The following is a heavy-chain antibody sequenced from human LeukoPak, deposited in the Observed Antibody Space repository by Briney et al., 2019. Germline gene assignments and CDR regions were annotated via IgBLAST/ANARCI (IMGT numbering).Heavy chain of an antibody. CDR3: ARDSYGSSGYYYVSDY. CDR1: GFTFSTYS. CDR2: ISYSSSAI. V-gene: IGHV3-48*02. D-gene: IGHD3-22*01. Sequence: GGSLRLSCAASGFTFSTYSMNWVRQAPGKGLEWVSYISYSSSAIYYADSVKGRFTISRDNAKNSLCLRMNSLRDEDTAVYYCARDSYGSSGYYYVSDYWGQGTLVTVSS. J-gene: IGHJ4*02.